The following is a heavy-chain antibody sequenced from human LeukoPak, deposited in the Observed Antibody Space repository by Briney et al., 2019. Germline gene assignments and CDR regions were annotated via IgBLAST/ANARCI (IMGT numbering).Heavy chain of an antibody. CDR2: IYYSGST. V-gene: IGHV4-59*01. J-gene: IGHJ4*02. CDR1: GGSISSYY. D-gene: IGHD6-19*01. Sequence: SETLSLTCTVSGGSISSYYWSWIRQPPGKGLEWIGYIYYSGSTSYNPSLKSRVTISVDTSKNQFSLKLSSVTAADTAVYYCARESPQWLVTHWGQGTLVTVSS. CDR3: ARESPQWLVTH.